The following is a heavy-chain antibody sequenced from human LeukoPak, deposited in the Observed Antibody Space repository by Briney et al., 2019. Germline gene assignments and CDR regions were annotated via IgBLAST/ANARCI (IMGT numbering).Heavy chain of an antibody. CDR1: GFTFSSYA. CDR2: ISGSGGST. V-gene: IGHV3-23*01. J-gene: IGHJ4*02. Sequence: GGSLRLSCAASGFTFSSYAMSWVRQAPGKGKEWVSAISGSGGSTYYADSVKGRFTISRDNSKNTLYLQMNSLRAEDTAVYYCAKSVLLWFGELRDFYYFDYWGQGTLVTVSS. D-gene: IGHD3-10*01. CDR3: AKSVLLWFGELRDFYYFDY.